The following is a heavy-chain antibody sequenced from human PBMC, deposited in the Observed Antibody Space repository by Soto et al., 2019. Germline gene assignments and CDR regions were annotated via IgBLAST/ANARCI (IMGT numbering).Heavy chain of an antibody. J-gene: IGHJ4*02. Sequence: QVQLQESGPGLVKPSETLSLTCTVSGGSVSSGSYYWSWIRQPPGKGLEWIGYIYYSGSTNYNPSLKSRVTISVDTSKNQFSLKLSSVTAADTAVYYCARDWGSSRGTMRVFDYWGQGTLVTVSS. CDR2: IYYSGST. V-gene: IGHV4-61*01. D-gene: IGHD6-13*01. CDR1: GGSVSSGSYY. CDR3: ARDWGSSRGTMRVFDY.